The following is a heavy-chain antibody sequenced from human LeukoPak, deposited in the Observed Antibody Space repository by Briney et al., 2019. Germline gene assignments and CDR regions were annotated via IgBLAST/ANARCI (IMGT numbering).Heavy chain of an antibody. CDR2: ISGSGGST. CDR3: AKVKSSVDY. CDR1: GFTFSINA. D-gene: IGHD3-10*01. V-gene: IGHV3-23*01. J-gene: IGHJ4*02. Sequence: PGGSLRLSCAASGFTFSINAMTWVRQAPGKGLDWVSGISGSGGSTYYADSMKGRFTISRDNSKNTLYLQMNSLRAEDTAVYYCAKVKSSVDYWGQGTPVTVSS.